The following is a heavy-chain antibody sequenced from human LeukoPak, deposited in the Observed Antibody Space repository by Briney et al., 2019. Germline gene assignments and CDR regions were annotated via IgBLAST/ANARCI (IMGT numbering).Heavy chain of an antibody. V-gene: IGHV3-21*01. Sequence: GGSLRLSCAASGFTFSSYSMNWVRQAPGKGLEWVSSISSSSSYIYYADSVKGRFTISRDNAKNSLYLQMNSLRAEDTAVYYCARGIAVALADAFDIWGQGTMVTVSS. CDR3: ARGIAVALADAFDI. J-gene: IGHJ3*02. CDR2: ISSSSSYI. CDR1: GFTFSSYS. D-gene: IGHD6-19*01.